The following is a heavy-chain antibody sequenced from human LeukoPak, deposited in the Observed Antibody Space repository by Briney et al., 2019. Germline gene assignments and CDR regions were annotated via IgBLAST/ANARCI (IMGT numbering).Heavy chain of an antibody. CDR2: IYYSGST. V-gene: IGHV4-59*01. CDR1: GGSISSYY. J-gene: IGHJ3*02. CDR3: ARGRGSGGLGAFDI. D-gene: IGHD3-16*01. Sequence: SGTLSLTCTVSGGSISSYYWSWIRQPPGKGLEWIGYIYYSGSTNYNPSLKSRVTISVDTSKNQFSLKLSSVTAADTAVYYCARGRGSGGLGAFDIWGQGTMVTVSS.